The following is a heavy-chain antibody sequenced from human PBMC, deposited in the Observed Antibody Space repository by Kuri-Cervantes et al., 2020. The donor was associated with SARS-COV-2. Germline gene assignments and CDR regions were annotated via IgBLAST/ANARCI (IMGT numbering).Heavy chain of an antibody. CDR2: ISYDGSNK. CDR3: ARPQGYCSGGSCPDAFDI. J-gene: IGHJ3*02. Sequence: GGSLRLSCAASGFTFSSYAIHWVRQAPGKGLEWVAVISYDGSNKYYADSVKGRFTISRDNSKNTLYLQMNSLRAEDTAVYYCARPQGYCSGGSCPDAFDIWGQGTMVTVSS. V-gene: IGHV3-30-3*01. CDR1: GFTFSSYA. D-gene: IGHD2-15*01.